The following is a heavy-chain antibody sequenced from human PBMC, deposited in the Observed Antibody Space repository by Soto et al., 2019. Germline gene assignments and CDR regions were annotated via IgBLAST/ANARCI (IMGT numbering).Heavy chain of an antibody. D-gene: IGHD2-2*01. Sequence: GGSLRLSCEVSGFTFSNYGISWVRQAPGKGLEWVSGISDSGIDIYYADSVKGRFTISRDNSKNTLYLQMDSLRAEDTALYYCAKGGRQLANTYFDYWGQGTLVTVSS. V-gene: IGHV3-23*01. CDR2: ISDSGIDI. J-gene: IGHJ4*02. CDR3: AKGGRQLANTYFDY. CDR1: GFTFSNYG.